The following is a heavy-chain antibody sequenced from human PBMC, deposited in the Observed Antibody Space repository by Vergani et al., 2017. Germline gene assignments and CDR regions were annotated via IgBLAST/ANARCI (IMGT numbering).Heavy chain of an antibody. CDR2: INPSGGTT. Sequence: QVQLVQSGAEVKKPGASVKVSCKASGYPFTSYYMHWVRQAPGQGLEWMGIINPSGGTTSYAQKFQGRVTMTRDTSTSTVYMELSSLRSEDTAVYYCARATKLGGFDPWGQGTLVTVSS. V-gene: IGHV1-46*03. CDR3: ARATKLGGFDP. J-gene: IGHJ5*02. CDR1: GYPFTSYY. D-gene: IGHD6-6*01.